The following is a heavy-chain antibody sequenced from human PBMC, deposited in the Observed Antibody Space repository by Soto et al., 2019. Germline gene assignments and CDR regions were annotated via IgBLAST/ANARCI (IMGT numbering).Heavy chain of an antibody. D-gene: IGHD3-3*01. CDR2: IIPILGIA. CDR3: ARSVRFVEWYYFDY. J-gene: IGHJ4*02. CDR1: GGTFSSYT. V-gene: IGHV1-69*02. Sequence: ASVKVSCKASGGTFSSYTISWVRQAPGQGLEWMGRIIPILGIANYAQKFQGRVTITADKSTSTAYMELSSLRSEDTAVYYCARSVRFVEWYYFDYWGQGTLVTVSS.